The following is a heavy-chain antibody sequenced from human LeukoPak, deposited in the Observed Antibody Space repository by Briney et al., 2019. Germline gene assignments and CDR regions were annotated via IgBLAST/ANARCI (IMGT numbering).Heavy chain of an antibody. CDR2: FDPEDGET. V-gene: IGHV1-24*01. CDR3: ATGGFSPAPFDY. Sequence: ASVKVSCKVSGYTLTELSMHWVRQAPGKGLEWMGGFDPEDGETIYAQEFQGRVTMTEDTSTDTAYMELSSLRSEDTAVYYCATGGFSPAPFDYWGQGTLVTVSS. D-gene: IGHD3-3*01. CDR1: GYTLTELS. J-gene: IGHJ4*02.